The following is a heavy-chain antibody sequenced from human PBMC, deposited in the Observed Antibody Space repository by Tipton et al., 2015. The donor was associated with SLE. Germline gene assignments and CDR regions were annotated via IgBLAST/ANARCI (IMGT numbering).Heavy chain of an antibody. CDR1: GGSISGNY. D-gene: IGHD3/OR15-3a*01. Sequence: LRLSCIVSGGSISGNYWSWIRQPPGKRLEWIGYIDQIGSANYNPSLQSRVTISVGKSTTQFSLKLTSVTAADSAIYYCARHAYDFWGGFYHHVCDVWGQGTIITVSS. CDR2: IDQIGSA. J-gene: IGHJ3*01. V-gene: IGHV4-59*08. CDR3: ARHAYDFWGGFYHHVCDV.